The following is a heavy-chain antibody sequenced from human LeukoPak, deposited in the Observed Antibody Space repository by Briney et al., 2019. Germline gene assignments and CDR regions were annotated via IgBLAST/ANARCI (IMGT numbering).Heavy chain of an antibody. V-gene: IGHV4-59*01. CDR1: GGSISSYY. Sequence: PSETLSLTCTVSGGSISSYYWSWIRQPPGKGLEWIGYIYYSGSTNYNPSLKSRVTISVDTSKNQFSLKLSSVTAADTAVYYCARVHSGSYSLKSWGQGTLVTVS. CDR2: IYYSGST. CDR3: ARVHSGSYSLKS. J-gene: IGHJ4*02. D-gene: IGHD1-26*01.